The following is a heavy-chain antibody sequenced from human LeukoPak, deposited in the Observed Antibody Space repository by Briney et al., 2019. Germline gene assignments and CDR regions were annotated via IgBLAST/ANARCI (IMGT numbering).Heavy chain of an antibody. CDR3: ARANGYSSGWYGDY. CDR2: IKQDGSEK. J-gene: IGHJ4*02. CDR1: GFTFSGYW. Sequence: PGGSLRLSCAASGFTFSGYWMSWVRQAPGKGLEWVANIKQDGSEKYYVDSVKGRFTISRDNAKNSLYLQMNSLRAEDTAVYYCARANGYSSGWYGDYWGQGTLVTVSS. D-gene: IGHD6-19*01. V-gene: IGHV3-7*01.